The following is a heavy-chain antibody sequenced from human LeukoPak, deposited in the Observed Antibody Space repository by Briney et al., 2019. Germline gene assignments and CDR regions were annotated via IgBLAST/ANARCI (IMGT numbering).Heavy chain of an antibody. D-gene: IGHD2-2*01. CDR3: AKDRNIVVVPAANDY. J-gene: IGHJ4*02. Sequence: HPGGSLRLSCAASGFTVSSNYMSWVRQAPGKGLEWVSVIYSGGSTYYADSVKGRFTISRDNSKNTLYLQMNSLRAEDTAVYYCAKDRNIVVVPAANDYWGQGTLVTVSS. CDR1: GFTVSSNY. CDR2: IYSGGST. V-gene: IGHV3-53*01.